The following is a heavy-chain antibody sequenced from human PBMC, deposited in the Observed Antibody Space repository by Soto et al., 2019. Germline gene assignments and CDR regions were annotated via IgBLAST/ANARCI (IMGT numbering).Heavy chain of an antibody. V-gene: IGHV1-46*03. Sequence: QVHLVQSGAEVKKPGASVKVSCEASGYTFTSYSLHWVRQAPGHGLEWMGLINPSGGSTTYAQKFQXXVXMXKDTSTSTVYMEVSSLRSEDTAVYYCASASWDAFDIWGQGTMVIVSS. J-gene: IGHJ3*02. CDR1: GYTFTSYS. CDR2: INPSGGST. CDR3: ASASWDAFDI. D-gene: IGHD6-6*01.